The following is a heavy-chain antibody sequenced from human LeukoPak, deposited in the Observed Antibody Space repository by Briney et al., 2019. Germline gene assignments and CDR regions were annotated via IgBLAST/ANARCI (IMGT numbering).Heavy chain of an antibody. J-gene: IGHJ4*02. CDR3: ATDLGEAFDS. CDR2: FEPEDGET. V-gene: IGHV1-24*01. Sequence: GASVKVSFQVSGYTLTELSMHWVRQAPGKGLEWMGGFEPEDGETIYAQKFQGRVTMTNDTCTDTAYMALSSMRSEETAVYYCATDLGEAFDSWGQGTLVTASS. CDR1: GYTLTELS. D-gene: IGHD1-26*01.